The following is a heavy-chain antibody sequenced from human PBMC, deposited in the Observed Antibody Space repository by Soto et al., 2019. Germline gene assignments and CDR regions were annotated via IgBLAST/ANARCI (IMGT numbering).Heavy chain of an antibody. CDR1: GATFSRYS. CDR2: FVPVFGTA. Sequence: SVKVSCKAAGATFSRYSFSWVRQAPGQGLEWMGGFVPVFGTANYAQKFQGRVTITADRSTSTAYMELSSLRSEDTAVYYCARANFYDFWSGHPMDVWGQGTTATVSS. J-gene: IGHJ6*02. D-gene: IGHD3-3*01. V-gene: IGHV1-69*06. CDR3: ARANFYDFWSGHPMDV.